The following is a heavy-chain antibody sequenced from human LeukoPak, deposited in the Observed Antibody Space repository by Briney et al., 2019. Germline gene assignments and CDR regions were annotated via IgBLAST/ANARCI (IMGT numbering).Heavy chain of an antibody. D-gene: IGHD3-22*01. Sequence: GASVRVSCKASGYTFTSYGISWVRQAPGQRLEWMGWINAGNGNTKYSQKFQGRVTITRDTSASTAYMELSSLRSEDTAVYYCASNVPGRITMIDNNYYYYGMDVWGQGTTVTVSS. CDR3: ASNVPGRITMIDNNYYYYGMDV. V-gene: IGHV1-3*01. J-gene: IGHJ6*02. CDR1: GYTFTSYG. CDR2: INAGNGNT.